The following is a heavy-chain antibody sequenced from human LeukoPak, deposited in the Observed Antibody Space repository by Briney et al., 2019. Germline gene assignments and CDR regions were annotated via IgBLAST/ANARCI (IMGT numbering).Heavy chain of an antibody. D-gene: IGHD6-19*01. CDR2: IKQDGSER. J-gene: IGHJ4*02. CDR1: GFTFSSYL. Sequence: GGSLRLSCAASGFTFSSYLMTWVRQAPGKGLEWVANIKQDGSERNYVDSVKGRFTISRDNAKNSLYLQMNTLRDEDTAVYYCATGAGCGYWGQGTLVTVSS. V-gene: IGHV3-7*03. CDR3: ATGAGCGY.